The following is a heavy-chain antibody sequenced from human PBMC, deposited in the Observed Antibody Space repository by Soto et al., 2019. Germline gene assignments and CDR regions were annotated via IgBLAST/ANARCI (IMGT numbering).Heavy chain of an antibody. V-gene: IGHV4-4*02. Sequence: SETLSLTCAVSGGSISSSNWWSWVRQPPGKGLEWIGEIYHSGSTNYNPSLKSRVTISVDKSKNQFSLKLGSVTAADTAVYYCASLCSSTSCSNYYYYYGMDVWGQGTTVTAP. CDR1: GGSISSSNW. D-gene: IGHD2-2*01. CDR3: ASLCSSTSCSNYYYYYGMDV. CDR2: IYHSGST. J-gene: IGHJ6*02.